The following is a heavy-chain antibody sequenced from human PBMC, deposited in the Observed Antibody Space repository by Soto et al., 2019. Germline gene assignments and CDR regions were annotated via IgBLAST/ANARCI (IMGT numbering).Heavy chain of an antibody. CDR1: SGSITSSNW. V-gene: IGHV4-4*02. CDR2: VSHSGNT. Sequence: QVPLQESGPGLVKPSGTLSLTCAVSSGSITSSNWWSWVRQPPGKGLEWIGEVSHSGNTNYIPSLKSRVTISVDKSRNQFSLRLNSVTAADTAVYYCARNRYGGYDFDYWGQGTLVTVSS. J-gene: IGHJ4*02. CDR3: ARNRYGGYDFDY. D-gene: IGHD5-12*01.